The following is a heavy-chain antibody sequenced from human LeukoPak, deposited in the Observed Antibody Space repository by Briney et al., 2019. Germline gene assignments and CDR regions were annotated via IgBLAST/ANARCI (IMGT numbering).Heavy chain of an antibody. CDR3: ARRTRSFNYNYGYAYYYYYMDV. D-gene: IGHD5-18*01. CDR2: ISYSGST. V-gene: IGHV4-59*02. CDR1: GGSGSSDS. Sequence: SETLSLTCTVYGGSGSSDSWSWLRQPPGQGLEWIGYISYSGSTSYNPSLKSRVTISVDSSKSQFSLKLRSVTAEDTAVYYCARRTRSFNYNYGYAYYYYYMDVWGKGTTVIVS. J-gene: IGHJ6*03.